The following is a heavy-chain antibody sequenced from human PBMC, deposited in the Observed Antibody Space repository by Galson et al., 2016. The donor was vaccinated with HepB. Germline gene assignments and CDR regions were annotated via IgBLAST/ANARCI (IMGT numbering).Heavy chain of an antibody. CDR1: GGSISSGSYY. Sequence: SETLSLTCTVSGGSISSGSYYWGWIRQPPGKGLEWIGSVYYSGTTYYNPSLKSRVAVSVDTSNNQFSLKLSSVTAADTSVYYCARHAAKVFCSGGGCYGDAFDIWGQGTMVTVSS. J-gene: IGHJ3*02. CDR3: ARHAAKVFCSGGGCYGDAFDI. D-gene: IGHD2-15*01. CDR2: VYYSGTT. V-gene: IGHV4-39*01.